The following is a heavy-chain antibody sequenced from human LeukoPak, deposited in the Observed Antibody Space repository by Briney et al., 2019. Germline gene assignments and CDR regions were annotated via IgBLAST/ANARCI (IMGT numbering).Heavy chain of an antibody. J-gene: IGHJ3*02. V-gene: IGHV3-64*04. CDR2: ISSNGGST. D-gene: IGHD2-21*02. Sequence: GGSLRLSCSASGFTFSSYAMHWVRQAPGKGLEYVSAISSNGGSTYYADSVKGRFTISRDNSKNTLYLQMNSLRAEDTAVYYCARTAGLAYCGGDCDAFNIWGQGTMVTVSS. CDR1: GFTFSSYA. CDR3: ARTAGLAYCGGDCDAFNI.